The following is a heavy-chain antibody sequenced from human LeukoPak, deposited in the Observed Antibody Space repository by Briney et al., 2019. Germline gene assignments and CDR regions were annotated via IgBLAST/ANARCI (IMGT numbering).Heavy chain of an antibody. CDR2: IKQDGSEK. CDR3: ARVVAVAGTRWFDP. Sequence: GGSLRLSCATSGFTFGSYWMSWVRQAPGKGLEWVANIKQDGSEKYYVDSVKGRFTISRDNAKNSLYLQMNSLRAEDTAVYYCARVVAVAGTRWFDPWGQGTLVTVSS. CDR1: GFTFGSYW. J-gene: IGHJ5*02. V-gene: IGHV3-7*01. D-gene: IGHD6-19*01.